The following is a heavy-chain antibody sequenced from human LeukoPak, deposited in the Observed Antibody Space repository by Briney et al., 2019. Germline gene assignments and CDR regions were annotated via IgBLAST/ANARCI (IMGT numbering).Heavy chain of an antibody. V-gene: IGHV5-51*01. D-gene: IGHD3-22*01. CDR3: ARLGLYDTSGFYHPLDY. J-gene: IGHJ4*02. CDR1: GYRFTSYW. Sequence: GESLKNSCKGSGYRFTSYWIGWVRQMPGKGLEWMGIIYPGDSDTRYSPSFQGQVTISADKSISTAYLQWSSLKASDTAMYYCARLGLYDTSGFYHPLDYWGQGALVTVSS. CDR2: IYPGDSDT.